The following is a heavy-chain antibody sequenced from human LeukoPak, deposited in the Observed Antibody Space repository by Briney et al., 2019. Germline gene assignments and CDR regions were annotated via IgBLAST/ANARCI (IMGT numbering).Heavy chain of an antibody. V-gene: IGHV4-4*07. J-gene: IGHJ4*02. CDR2: IYTSGST. CDR3: ARITGTAVIDY. D-gene: IGHD1-20*01. Sequence: GSLRLSCAASGFTFSDYYMSWIRQPAGKGLEWIGRIYTSGSTNYNPSLKSRVTMSVDTSKNQFSLKLSSVTAADTAVYYCARITGTAVIDYWGQGTLVTVSS. CDR1: GFTFSDYY.